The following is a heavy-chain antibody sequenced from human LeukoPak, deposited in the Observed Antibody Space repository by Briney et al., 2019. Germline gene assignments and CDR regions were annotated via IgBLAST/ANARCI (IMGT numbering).Heavy chain of an antibody. Sequence: GGSLRLSCAASGFTFSTRWMSWVRQAPGKGLEWVANINEDGSEKDYVESLKGRFTISRDNAKNSLYLQMNNPRAEDTALYYCARELGSYEGGYYGMDVWGQGTTVTVSS. CDR3: ARELGSYEGGYYGMDV. J-gene: IGHJ6*02. CDR2: INEDGSEK. D-gene: IGHD1-26*01. V-gene: IGHV3-7*01. CDR1: GFTFSTRW.